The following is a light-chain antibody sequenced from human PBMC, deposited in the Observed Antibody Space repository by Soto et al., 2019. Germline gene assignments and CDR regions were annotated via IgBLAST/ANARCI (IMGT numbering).Light chain of an antibody. Sequence: EIALAQSPGTLSLSPGERATISCRASQSVFNNYLAWYQQKPGQAPRLLIYRASTRAAGLPDRFSGSGSETDFTLTISSLQSEDFAVYYCQQYNKWPITFGQGTRLEIK. CDR3: QQYNKWPIT. J-gene: IGKJ5*01. CDR2: RAS. V-gene: IGKV3-15*01. CDR1: QSVFNN.